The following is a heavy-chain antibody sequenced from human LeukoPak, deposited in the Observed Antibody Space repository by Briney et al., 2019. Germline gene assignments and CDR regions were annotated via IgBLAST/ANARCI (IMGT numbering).Heavy chain of an antibody. V-gene: IGHV3-53*01. CDR2: IYSGGST. D-gene: IGHD3-22*01. CDR3: ARDYYDSSGSHWGAFDI. J-gene: IGHJ3*02. Sequence: PGGSLRLSCAASGFTVSSNYMSWVRQAPGKGLEWVSVIYSGGSTYYADSVKGRFTISRDNSKNTLYLQMNSLRAEDTAVYYCARDYYDSSGSHWGAFDIWGQGTMVTVSS. CDR1: GFTVSSNY.